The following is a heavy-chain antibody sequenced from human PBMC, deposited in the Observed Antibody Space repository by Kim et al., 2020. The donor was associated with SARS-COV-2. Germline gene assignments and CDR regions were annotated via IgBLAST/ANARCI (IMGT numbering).Heavy chain of an antibody. CDR2: INHSGST. J-gene: IGHJ5*02. CDR1: GGSFSGYY. CDR3: ARGRVVVVPAPASHTFDP. Sequence: SETLSLTCAVYGGSFSGYYWSWIRQPPGKGLEWIGEINHSGSTNYNPSLKSRVTISVDTSKNQFSLKLSSVTAADTAVYYCARGRVVVVPAPASHTFDPWGQGTLVTVSS. D-gene: IGHD2-2*01. V-gene: IGHV4-34*01.